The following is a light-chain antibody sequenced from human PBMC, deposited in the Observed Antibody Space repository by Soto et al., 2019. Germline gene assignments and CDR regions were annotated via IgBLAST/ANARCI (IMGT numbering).Light chain of an antibody. CDR3: QHFGSTQVA. V-gene: IGKV3-20*01. Sequence: EIVLTQSPGTLSLSPGERATLSCRAIQSVSSTYLAWYQQKPGQAPRLLIYGASSRATGIPDRFSGSGSGTDFTLTISRLESEDFAVYYCQHFGSTQVAFGQGTKVEIK. CDR2: GAS. J-gene: IGKJ1*01. CDR1: QSVSSTY.